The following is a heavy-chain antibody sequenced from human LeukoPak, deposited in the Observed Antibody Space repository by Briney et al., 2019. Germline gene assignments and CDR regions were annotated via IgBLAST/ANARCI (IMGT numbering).Heavy chain of an antibody. Sequence: PGGSLRLSCAASGFNFNNYPMHWVRQVPGRGPQWVALISYDGIDSYIADSMKGRFSISRDNSKNTLFLQMNSLRPEDTAVYYCARDRYTKNYFDALDLWGQGSTVTVSS. CDR1: GFNFNNYP. CDR2: ISYDGIDS. CDR3: ARDRYTKNYFDALDL. J-gene: IGHJ3*01. V-gene: IGHV3-30*04. D-gene: IGHD3-16*02.